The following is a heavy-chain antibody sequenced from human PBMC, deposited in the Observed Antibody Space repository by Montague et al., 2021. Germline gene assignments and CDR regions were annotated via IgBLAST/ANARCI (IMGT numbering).Heavy chain of an antibody. D-gene: IGHD2-15*01. J-gene: IGHJ4*02. Sequence: TLSLTCSVSGGSISSGGFYWSWIRQRPGKGPEWIGSIYDSGSTNYNPSLKSRLTLSRDTSKNQVSLRLTSVTAAETAVYYCARSGGYCSGGRCDTFDYWGQGTLVTVSS. CDR2: IYDSGST. V-gene: IGHV4-31*03. CDR3: ARSGGYCSGGRCDTFDY. CDR1: GGSISSGGFY.